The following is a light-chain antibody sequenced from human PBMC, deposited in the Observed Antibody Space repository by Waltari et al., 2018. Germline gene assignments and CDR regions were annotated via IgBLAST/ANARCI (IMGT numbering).Light chain of an antibody. J-gene: IGKJ2*01. Sequence: EIVLTQSPGTLSLSPGERAPLSCRASQSVTSSYLAWYQQKPGQAPRPLIYGASSRATGIPDRVSGSGSGTDFTLTISRLEPEDFAVYYCQQYGSSPYTFGQGTKLEI. V-gene: IGKV3-20*01. CDR1: QSVTSSY. CDR2: GAS. CDR3: QQYGSSPYT.